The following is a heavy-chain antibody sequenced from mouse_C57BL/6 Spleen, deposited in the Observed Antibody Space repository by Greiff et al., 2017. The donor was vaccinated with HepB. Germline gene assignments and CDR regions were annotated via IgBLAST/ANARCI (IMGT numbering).Heavy chain of an antibody. V-gene: IGHV10-1*01. D-gene: IGHD1-1*01. Sequence: EVKLVESGGGLVQPKGSLKLSCAASGFSFNTYAMNWVRQAPGKGLEWVARIRSKSNNYATYYADSVKDRFTISRDDSESMLYLQMNNLKTEDTAMYYCVRHEGYGTGLDYWGQGTTLTVSS. CDR1: GFSFNTYA. CDR2: IRSKSNNYAT. CDR3: VRHEGYGTGLDY. J-gene: IGHJ2*01.